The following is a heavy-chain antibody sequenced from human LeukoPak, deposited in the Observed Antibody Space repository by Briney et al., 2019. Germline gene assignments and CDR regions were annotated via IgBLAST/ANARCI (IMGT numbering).Heavy chain of an antibody. Sequence: GGSLRLSCASSGSTFSSYSMTWVRQAPGKGLEWVSYISRSSSTIHYADSVRGRFTISRDNAKNSLYLQMNSLRDEDTAVYYCATLTYYYDSSAYYYSSYFDYWGQGTLVTVSS. CDR2: ISRSSSTI. J-gene: IGHJ4*02. CDR3: ATLTYYYDSSAYYYSSYFDY. D-gene: IGHD3-22*01. CDR1: GSTFSSYS. V-gene: IGHV3-48*02.